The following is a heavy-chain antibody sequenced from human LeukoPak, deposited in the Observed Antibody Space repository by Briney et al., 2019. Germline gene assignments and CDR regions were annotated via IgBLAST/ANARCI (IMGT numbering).Heavy chain of an antibody. CDR3: ARDSNRYSGSYDLN. CDR2: ISAYNGKT. V-gene: IGHV1-18*01. J-gene: IGHJ4*02. D-gene: IGHD1-26*01. Sequence: ASVKVSCKASGYTFTSYGISWVGQAPGQGGEGMGWISAYNGKTNYAQKLQGRGTINTDTYTRKAYMELRSLRSDDTAVYYCARDSNRYSGSYDLNWGQGTLVTVSS. CDR1: GYTFTSYG.